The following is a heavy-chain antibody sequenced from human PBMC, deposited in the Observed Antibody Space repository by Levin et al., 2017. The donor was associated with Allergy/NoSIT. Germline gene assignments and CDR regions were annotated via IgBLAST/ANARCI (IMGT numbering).Heavy chain of an antibody. CDR1: GFPFSSYD. V-gene: IGHV3-21*01. J-gene: IGHJ3*02. CDR2: ISTSSSYI. D-gene: IGHD2-21*02. Sequence: LSLTCAASGFPFSSYDMNWVRQAPGKGLEWVSSISTSSSYIYYADSLKGRFTISRDNAKNSLYLQMNNLRAEDTALYYCARGGHTAIRSDAFDIWGQGTMVTVSS. CDR3: ARGGHTAIRSDAFDI.